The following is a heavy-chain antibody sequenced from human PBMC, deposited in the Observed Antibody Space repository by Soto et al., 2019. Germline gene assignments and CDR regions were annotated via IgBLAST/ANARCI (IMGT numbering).Heavy chain of an antibody. CDR3: ARPFSSSWYGGYFDY. Sequence: SETLSLTCAVYGGSFSGYYWSWIRQPPGKGLEWIGEINHSGSTNYNPSLKSRVTISVDTSKNQFSLKLISVTAADTAVYYCARPFSSSWYGGYFDYWGQGTLVTVSS. CDR2: INHSGST. CDR1: GGSFSGYY. J-gene: IGHJ4*02. D-gene: IGHD6-13*01. V-gene: IGHV4-34*01.